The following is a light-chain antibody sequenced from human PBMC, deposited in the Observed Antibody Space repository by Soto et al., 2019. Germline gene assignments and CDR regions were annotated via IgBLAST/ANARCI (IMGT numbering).Light chain of an antibody. Sequence: DIQMTQSPSPLSASVGDRVTITCRASQSVRSHLNWFLQKPGKAPDLLIYGASTLQFGVPSRFSGSGSGTDFILTISNLQPEDFAIYYCQQSFRTPRKFGQGTKVDI. J-gene: IGKJ1*01. CDR1: QSVRSH. V-gene: IGKV1-39*01. CDR3: QQSFRTPRK. CDR2: GAS.